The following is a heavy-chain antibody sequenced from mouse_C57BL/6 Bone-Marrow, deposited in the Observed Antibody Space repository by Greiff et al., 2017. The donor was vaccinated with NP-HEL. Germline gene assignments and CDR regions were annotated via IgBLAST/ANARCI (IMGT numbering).Heavy chain of an antibody. D-gene: IGHD2-10*02. Sequence: EVMLVESGGGLVQPGGSLKLSCAASGFTFSDYGMAWVRQAPRKGPAWVAFISNLAYSIYYADTVTGRFTISRENAKNTLYLEMSSLRSEDTAMYYCARHGYGNSFDYWGQGTTLTVSS. CDR1: GFTFSDYG. CDR2: ISNLAYSI. J-gene: IGHJ2*01. CDR3: ARHGYGNSFDY. V-gene: IGHV5-15*01.